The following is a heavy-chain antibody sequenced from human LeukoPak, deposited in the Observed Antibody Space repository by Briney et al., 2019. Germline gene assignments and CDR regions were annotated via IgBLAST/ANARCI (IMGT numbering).Heavy chain of an antibody. CDR2: ISPDGSQT. J-gene: IGHJ4*02. CDR1: GFSLSNYW. Sequence: GGSLRLSCAASGFSLSNYWMHWVRQAPGKGLMWVSQISPDGSQTFYADSVKGRFAISRDNAKNTLFLQMDSLRAEDTALYYCVRSLRSADFWGQGTLVTVSS. CDR3: VRSLRSADF. V-gene: IGHV3-74*01.